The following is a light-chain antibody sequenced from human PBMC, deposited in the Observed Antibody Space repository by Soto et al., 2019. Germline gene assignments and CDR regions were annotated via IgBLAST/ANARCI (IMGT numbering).Light chain of an antibody. CDR3: QPYGSSPVT. CDR1: QSVSSSY. Sequence: EVVLTQSPGTLSLSPGESATLSCRASQSVSSSYLAWYQQKPGQAPRLLIYGASSRATGVPDRFSGSGSVTDFNLTISSLEAEDFAVYYSQPYGSSPVTFGQGTKVEIK. J-gene: IGKJ1*01. V-gene: IGKV3-20*01. CDR2: GAS.